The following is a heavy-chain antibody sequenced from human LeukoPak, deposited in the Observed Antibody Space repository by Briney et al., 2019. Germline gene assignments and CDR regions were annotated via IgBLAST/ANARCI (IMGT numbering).Heavy chain of an antibody. D-gene: IGHD6-25*01. V-gene: IGHV4-34*01. J-gene: IGHJ4*02. CDR3: ARAGGVKTAALDLDY. Sequence: TSETLSLTCTVSGGSISSYYWSWIRQPPGKGLEWIGEINHSGSTNYNPSLKSRVTISVDTSKNQFSLKLTSVTTADTAVYYCARAGGVKTAALDLDYWGQGTLVTVSS. CDR2: INHSGST. CDR1: GGSISSYY.